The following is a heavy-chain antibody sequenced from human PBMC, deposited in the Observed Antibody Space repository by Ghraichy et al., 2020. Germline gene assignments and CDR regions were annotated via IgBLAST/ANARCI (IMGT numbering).Heavy chain of an antibody. CDR1: GFTFGSYE. Sequence: GGSQRLSCAPSGFTFGSYEMNWVRQAPGKGLEWVSYISGRGDTMYYADSVKGRFAVTRNNVKNSLLLQMNSLRAEDTGIYYCARGTFDYSREDHGGAFDYWGQGTLVTVSS. J-gene: IGHJ4*02. D-gene: IGHD4-11*01. CDR3: ARGTFDYSREDHGGAFDY. CDR2: ISGRGDTM. V-gene: IGHV3-48*03.